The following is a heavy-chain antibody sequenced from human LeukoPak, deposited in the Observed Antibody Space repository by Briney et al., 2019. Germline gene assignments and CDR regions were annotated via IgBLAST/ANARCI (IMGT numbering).Heavy chain of an antibody. V-gene: IGHV4-4*07. CDR3: AIGLVGTTGEQNLFDP. CDR1: DVSISSYY. J-gene: IGHJ5*02. D-gene: IGHD1-26*01. Sequence: PSETLSLTCIILDVSISSYYWSWIRQPAGKGLEWIGRIHVSGSTNYNPSLKSRVTISVDKSKNQFSLKLSSVTAADTAGYYCAIGLVGTTGEQNLFDPWGQGTLVTVSS. CDR2: IHVSGST.